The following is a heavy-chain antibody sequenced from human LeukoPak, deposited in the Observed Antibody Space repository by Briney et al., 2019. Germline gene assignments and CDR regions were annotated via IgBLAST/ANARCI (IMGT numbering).Heavy chain of an antibody. Sequence: ASVKVSCKASGYTFTSYGISWVRQAPGQGLEWMGWISAYNGNTNYAQKLQGRVTMTTDTSTSTAYMELRSLRSDDTAVYYCARGLFRYFDWPRSHDAFDIWGQGTMVTVSS. D-gene: IGHD3-9*01. CDR1: GYTFTSYG. V-gene: IGHV1-18*01. CDR3: ARGLFRYFDWPRSHDAFDI. J-gene: IGHJ3*02. CDR2: ISAYNGNT.